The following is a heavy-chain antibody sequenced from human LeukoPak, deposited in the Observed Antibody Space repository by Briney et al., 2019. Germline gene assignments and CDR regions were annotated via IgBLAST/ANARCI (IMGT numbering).Heavy chain of an antibody. Sequence: PGGSLRLSCAASGFTFDDYAMHWVRQAPGKGLEWVSLISWDGGSTYYADSVKGRFTISRDNSKNSLYLQMNSLRAEDTALYYCAKDSGYSGSYSANWFDPWGQGTLVTVSS. CDR1: GFTFDDYA. V-gene: IGHV3-43D*03. CDR3: AKDSGYSGSYSANWFDP. CDR2: ISWDGGST. J-gene: IGHJ5*02. D-gene: IGHD1-26*01.